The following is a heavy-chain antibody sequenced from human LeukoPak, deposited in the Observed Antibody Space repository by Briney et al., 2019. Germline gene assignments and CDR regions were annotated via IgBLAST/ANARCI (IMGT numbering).Heavy chain of an antibody. J-gene: IGHJ4*02. Sequence: ASVKVSCKASGYTFTGYYMHWVRQAPGQGLEWMGWINPNSGGTNYAQEFQGRVTMTRDTSITTAYMELSRLSSDDTAVYYCARDERYDSSGYPFDYWGQGTMVTVSS. V-gene: IGHV1-2*02. D-gene: IGHD3-22*01. CDR3: ARDERYDSSGYPFDY. CDR1: GYTFTGYY. CDR2: INPNSGGT.